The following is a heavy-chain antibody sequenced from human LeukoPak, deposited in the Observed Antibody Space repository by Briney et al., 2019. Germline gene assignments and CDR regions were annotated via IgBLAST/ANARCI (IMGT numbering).Heavy chain of an antibody. CDR3: ARDSRFGKLLIPYFDY. J-gene: IGHJ4*02. V-gene: IGHV3-48*02. Sequence: GGSLRLSCAASGFTFSNYNMNWVRQAPGKGLEWVSYITSRSSSIYYADSVRGRFTISRDNAQNSLYLQMNSLRDEDTAVYYCARDSRFGKLLIPYFDYWGQGTLVTVSS. CDR1: GFTFSNYN. CDR2: ITSRSSSI. D-gene: IGHD3-10*01.